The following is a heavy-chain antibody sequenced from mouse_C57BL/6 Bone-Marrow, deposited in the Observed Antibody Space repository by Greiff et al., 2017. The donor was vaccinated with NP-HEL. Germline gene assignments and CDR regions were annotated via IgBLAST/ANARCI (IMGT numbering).Heavy chain of an antibody. CDR3: AREGVRYFDV. CDR2: IDPSDSET. J-gene: IGHJ1*03. D-gene: IGHD2-1*01. CDR1: GYTFTSYW. Sequence: QVQLQQPGAELVRPGSSVKLSCKASGYTFTSYWMHWVKQRPIQGLEWIGNIDPSDSETHYNQKFKDKATLTVDKSSRTAYMQLSSLTSEDSAVYYCAREGVRYFDVWGTGTTVTVSS. V-gene: IGHV1-52*01.